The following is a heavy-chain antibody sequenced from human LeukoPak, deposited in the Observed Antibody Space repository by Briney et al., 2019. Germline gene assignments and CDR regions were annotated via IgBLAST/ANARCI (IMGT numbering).Heavy chain of an antibody. V-gene: IGHV4-34*01. D-gene: IGHD2-2*01. Sequence: PSETLSLTCAVYGGSFSGYYWSWIRQPPGKGLEWIGEINHSGSTNYNPSLKSRVTISVDASKNQFSLKLSSVTAADTAVYYCASLAEYCSSTSCGDVWGKGTTVTISS. J-gene: IGHJ6*04. CDR2: INHSGST. CDR3: ASLAEYCSSTSCGDV. CDR1: GGSFSGYY.